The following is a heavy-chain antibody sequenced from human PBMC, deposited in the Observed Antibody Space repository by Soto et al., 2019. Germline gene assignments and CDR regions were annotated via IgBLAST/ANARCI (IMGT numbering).Heavy chain of an antibody. J-gene: IGHJ4*02. Sequence: PSETLSLTCTVSGGSISNNNCCSWVRQPPGKGLEWIGEIYHSGSTNYNPSLKSRVTISVDKSKNQFSLILNSVTAADTAVYFCARDPLEGQQPGFDYWGQGALVTVSS. D-gene: IGHD6-13*01. CDR2: IYHSGST. V-gene: IGHV4-4*02. CDR1: GGSISNNNC. CDR3: ARDPLEGQQPGFDY.